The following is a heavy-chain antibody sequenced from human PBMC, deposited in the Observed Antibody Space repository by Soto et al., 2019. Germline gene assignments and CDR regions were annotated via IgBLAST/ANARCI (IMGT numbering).Heavy chain of an antibody. V-gene: IGHV5-51*01. D-gene: IGHD5-12*01. J-gene: IGHJ4*02. Sequence: GESLRVSCKGAGYSFANYCSDWVRQMPGKGLEWMGIIYPGDSDTRYSPSFQGQVTISADKSISTAYLQWSSLKASDTAMYYCAREQNGYNSFDFWAQGTLVTVSS. CDR3: AREQNGYNSFDF. CDR2: IYPGDSDT. CDR1: GYSFANYC.